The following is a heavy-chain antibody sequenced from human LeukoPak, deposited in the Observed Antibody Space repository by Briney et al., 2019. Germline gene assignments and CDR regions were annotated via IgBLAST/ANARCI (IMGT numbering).Heavy chain of an antibody. Sequence: GGSLRLSCAGSGFTFSSYGFHWGRQAPGKGLEWVAFISDDGSRQHYADSVKGRFTTSRDNSKNTLNLQMNSLRAEDTAVYYCVKDRTGTYTLDYWGQGTLVTVSS. CDR2: ISDDGSRQ. V-gene: IGHV3-30*18. D-gene: IGHD3-10*01. CDR1: GFTFSSYG. CDR3: VKDRTGTYTLDY. J-gene: IGHJ4*02.